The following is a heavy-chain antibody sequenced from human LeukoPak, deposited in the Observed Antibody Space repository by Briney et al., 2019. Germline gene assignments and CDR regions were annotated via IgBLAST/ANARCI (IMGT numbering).Heavy chain of an antibody. D-gene: IGHD6-13*01. V-gene: IGHV7-4-1*02. Sequence: ASVKVSCKASGYTFTRNTINWVRQAPGQGLEWMGWVNTNTGNPTYAQGFTGRFVFSLDTSVSTAYLQISSLKAEDTAVYYCASHYMTGYSSSWYGSNWFDPWGQGTLVTVSS. CDR1: GYTFTRNT. CDR2: VNTNTGNP. CDR3: ASHYMTGYSSSWYGSNWFDP. J-gene: IGHJ5*02.